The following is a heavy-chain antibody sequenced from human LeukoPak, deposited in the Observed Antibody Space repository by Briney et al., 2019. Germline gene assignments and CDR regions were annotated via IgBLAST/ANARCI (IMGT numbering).Heavy chain of an antibody. Sequence: SETLSLTCAVYGGSFSGYYWSWIRQPPGKGLEWIGEINHSGSTHYNPSLKSRVTISVDTSKNQFSLKLSSVTAADTAVYYCARGVGGSSWYXXXWFDPWGQGTLVTVSS. V-gene: IGHV4-34*01. CDR1: GGSFSGYY. CDR3: ARGVGGSSWYXXXWFDP. D-gene: IGHD6-13*01. J-gene: IGHJ5*02. CDR2: INHSGST.